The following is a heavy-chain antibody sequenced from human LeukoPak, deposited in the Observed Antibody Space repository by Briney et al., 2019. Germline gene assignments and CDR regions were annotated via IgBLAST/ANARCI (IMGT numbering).Heavy chain of an antibody. D-gene: IGHD5-12*01. CDR1: GGTFSSYA. CDR2: IIPIFGTA. Sequence: ASVKVSCKASGGTFSSYAISWVRQVPGQGLEWMGGIIPIFGTANYAQKFQGRVTITTDESTSTAYMELSSLRSEDTAVYYCASFYRRGYSGYGYWGQGTLVTVSS. V-gene: IGHV1-69*05. CDR3: ASFYRRGYSGYGY. J-gene: IGHJ4*02.